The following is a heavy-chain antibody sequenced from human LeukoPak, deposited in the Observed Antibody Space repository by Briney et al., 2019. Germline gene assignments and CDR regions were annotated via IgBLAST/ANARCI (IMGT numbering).Heavy chain of an antibody. CDR2: INHSGYT. Sequence: MTSETLSLTCAVSGVSFGDFYWSWIRQPPGKGLEWIGEINHSGYTNYYPSLKSRVTISVDTSKNQFSLRLSSVTAADTAVYYCARNDYFGINNGMDVWGQGTTVTVS. D-gene: IGHD2/OR15-2a*01. J-gene: IGHJ6*02. V-gene: IGHV4-34*01. CDR3: ARNDYFGINNGMDV. CDR1: GVSFGDFY.